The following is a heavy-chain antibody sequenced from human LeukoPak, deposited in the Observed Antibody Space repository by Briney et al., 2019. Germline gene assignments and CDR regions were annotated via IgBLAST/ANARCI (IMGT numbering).Heavy chain of an antibody. V-gene: IGHV3-23*01. CDR2: ISGSGGST. CDR3: AKDRHAPGRYCSSTICFPFDP. J-gene: IGHJ5*02. D-gene: IGHD2-2*01. CDR1: GFTFSSYG. Sequence: GGSLRLSCAASGFTFSSYGMSWVRQAPGKGLEWVSGISGSGGSTYYADSVKGRFTISRDNSKNTLYLQMNSLRAEDTAVYYCAKDRHAPGRYCSSTICFPFDPWGQGTLVTVSS.